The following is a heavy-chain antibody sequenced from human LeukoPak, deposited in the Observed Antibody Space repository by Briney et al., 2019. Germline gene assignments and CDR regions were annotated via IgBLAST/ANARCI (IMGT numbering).Heavy chain of an antibody. V-gene: IGHV3-21*01. J-gene: IGHJ3*02. CDR2: ISSSSSYI. CDR3: ARDVARELYYYDSSGYSGRI. Sequence: PGGSLRLSCAASGFTFSSYAMHWVRQAPGKGLEWVSSISSSSSYIYYADSVKGRFTISRDNAKNSLYLQMNSLRAEDTAVYYCARDVARELYYYDSSGYSGRIWGQGTMVTVSS. D-gene: IGHD3-22*01. CDR1: GFTFSSYA.